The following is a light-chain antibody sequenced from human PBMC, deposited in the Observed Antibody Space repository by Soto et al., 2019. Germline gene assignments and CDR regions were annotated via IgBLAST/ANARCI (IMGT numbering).Light chain of an antibody. V-gene: IGKV1-39*01. CDR3: QQYNDYST. J-gene: IGKJ1*01. CDR1: QSIGGY. CDR2: AAS. Sequence: DIQMTQSPSSLSASVGDRVTLSCRASQSIGGYLNWYQQKLGKAPKLLIYAASSLQSGVPSRFSGSGSGTDFTLTISRLQPEDFVTYYCQQYNDYSTFGQGTKVDIK.